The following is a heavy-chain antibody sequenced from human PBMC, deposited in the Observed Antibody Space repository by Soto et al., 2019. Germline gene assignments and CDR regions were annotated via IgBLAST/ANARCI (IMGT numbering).Heavy chain of an antibody. CDR3: AKALEGITIFGVVICYFDY. V-gene: IGHV3-23*01. CDR1: GFTFSSYA. Sequence: GGSLRLSCAASGFTFSSYAMSWVRQAPGKGLEWVSAISGSGGSTYYADSVKGRFTISRDNSKNTLYLQMNSLRAEETAVYYCAKALEGITIFGVVICYFDYWGQGTLVTVSS. CDR2: ISGSGGST. J-gene: IGHJ4*02. D-gene: IGHD3-3*01.